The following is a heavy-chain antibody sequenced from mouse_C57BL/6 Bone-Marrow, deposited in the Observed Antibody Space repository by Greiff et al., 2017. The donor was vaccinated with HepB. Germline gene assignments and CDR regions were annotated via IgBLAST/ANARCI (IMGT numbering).Heavy chain of an antibody. Sequence: QVQLKQPGAELVKPGASVKLSCKASGYTFTSYWMHWVKQRPGRGLEWIGRIVPNSGGTKYNEKFKSKATLTVDKPSSTAYMQLSSLTSEDSAVYYCARTYGSSYPWYFDVWGTGTTVTVSS. J-gene: IGHJ1*03. CDR2: IVPNSGGT. D-gene: IGHD1-1*01. CDR1: GYTFTSYW. CDR3: ARTYGSSYPWYFDV. V-gene: IGHV1-72*01.